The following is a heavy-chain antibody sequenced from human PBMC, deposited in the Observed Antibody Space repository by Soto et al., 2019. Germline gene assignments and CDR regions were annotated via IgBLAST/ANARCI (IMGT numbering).Heavy chain of an antibody. J-gene: IGHJ4*02. D-gene: IGHD6-19*01. Sequence: EVQLVESGGGLVQPGGSLRLSCAASGFTFSGHWMDWVRQAPGKGLEWVASIKQDGGEKYYVDSVKGRFTISRDNAKNSLYLEMISLRADDTALYYCARCETSDWYIGIWGQGTLVTVSS. CDR3: ARCETSDWYIGI. V-gene: IGHV3-7*03. CDR2: IKQDGGEK. CDR1: GFTFSGHW.